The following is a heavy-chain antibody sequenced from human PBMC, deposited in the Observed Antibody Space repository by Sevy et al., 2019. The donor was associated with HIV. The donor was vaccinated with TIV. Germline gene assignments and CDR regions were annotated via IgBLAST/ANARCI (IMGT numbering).Heavy chain of an antibody. CDR1: GFRFSDEP. D-gene: IGHD3-16*01. J-gene: IGHJ4*02. V-gene: IGHV3-48*02. CDR2: IRSDSRVM. Sequence: GGSLRLSCVASGFRFSDEPMNWVRQAPGKGLEWISKIRSDSRVMSYADTVRGRFTVSRDNARNSLSLQLNSLRDEDTALYYCVRDTQFGFDYWGQGTLVTVSS. CDR3: VRDTQFGFDY.